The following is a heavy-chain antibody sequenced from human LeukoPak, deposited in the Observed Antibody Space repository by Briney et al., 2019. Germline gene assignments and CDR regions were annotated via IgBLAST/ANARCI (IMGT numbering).Heavy chain of an antibody. CDR3: ARDRIGYAFDT. D-gene: IGHD2-15*01. V-gene: IGHV3-74*01. Sequence: PGGSLRLSCAASGFTFSSYWMHWVRQAPVKGLVWVSRINSDGSSTSYADSVKGRFTISRDNAKNTLYLQMNSLRAEDTAVYYCARDRIGYAFDTWGQGTMVTVSS. J-gene: IGHJ3*02. CDR2: INSDGSST. CDR1: GFTFSSYW.